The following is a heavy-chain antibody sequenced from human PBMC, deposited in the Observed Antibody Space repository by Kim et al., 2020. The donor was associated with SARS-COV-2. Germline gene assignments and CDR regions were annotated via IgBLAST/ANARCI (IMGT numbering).Heavy chain of an antibody. V-gene: IGHV4-61*03. D-gene: IGHD6-19*01. Sequence: YNPSLRGRVTISIHTSKNYVSLEVTSVTAADTAMYYCARLPEWSGWPFDYWGQGILVTVSS. CDR3: ARLPEWSGWPFDY. J-gene: IGHJ4*02.